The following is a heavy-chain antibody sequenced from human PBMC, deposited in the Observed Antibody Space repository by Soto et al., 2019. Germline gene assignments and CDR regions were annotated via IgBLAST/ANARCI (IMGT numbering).Heavy chain of an antibody. J-gene: IGHJ5*02. V-gene: IGHV1-18*04. Sequence: RASVKVSCKASGYTFTSYGISWVRQAPGQGLEWMGWISAYNGNTNYAQKLQGRVTMTTDTSTSTAYMELRSLRSDDTAVYYCARDHNPTYYDFWSGTYLSGWFDPWGQGALVTVSS. CDR2: ISAYNGNT. CDR3: ARDHNPTYYDFWSGTYLSGWFDP. D-gene: IGHD3-3*01. CDR1: GYTFTSYG.